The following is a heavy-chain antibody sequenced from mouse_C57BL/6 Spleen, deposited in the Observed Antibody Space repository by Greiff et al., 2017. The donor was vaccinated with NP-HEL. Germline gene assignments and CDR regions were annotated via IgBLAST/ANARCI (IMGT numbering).Heavy chain of an antibody. CDR1: GYTFTSYW. CDR3: ARGYGTSHYYFDS. D-gene: IGHD1-1*01. V-gene: IGHV1-50*01. J-gene: IGHJ2*01. Sequence: QVQLQQSGAELVKPGASVKLSCKASGYTFTSYWMQWVKQRPGQGLEWIGEIDPSDSYTNYNQKFKGKATLTVETSSSTAYMQLSSLTPEDSAVFYCARGYGTSHYYFDSWVQGTTLTVAS. CDR2: IDPSDSYT.